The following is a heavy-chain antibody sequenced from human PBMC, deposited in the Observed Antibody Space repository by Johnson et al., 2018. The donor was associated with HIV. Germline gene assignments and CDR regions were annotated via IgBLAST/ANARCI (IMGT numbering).Heavy chain of an antibody. V-gene: IGHV3-11*04. CDR2: ISSSGSSV. CDR1: GFTFSAYY. D-gene: IGHD2-2*01. Sequence: QVQLVESGGGLVKPGGSLRLSCAASGFTFSAYYMSWIRQAPGKGLECLAYISSSGSSVYYTDSVKGRFTISRDNSKNTLYLQMNSLRAEDTAVYYCARDRGSMPAVAFDIWGQGTMVTVSS. CDR3: ARDRGSMPAVAFDI. J-gene: IGHJ3*02.